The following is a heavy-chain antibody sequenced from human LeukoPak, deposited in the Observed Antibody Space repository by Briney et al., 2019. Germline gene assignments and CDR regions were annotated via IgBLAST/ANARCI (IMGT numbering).Heavy chain of an antibody. CDR1: GIIFRNYW. D-gene: IGHD4-11*01. V-gene: IGHV3-74*01. CDR2: ITQDGSST. J-gene: IGHJ4*02. Sequence: GGSLRLSCTTSGIIFRNYWIHWVRQAPGKGLVWVSHITQDGSSTFCADSVKGRFTTSRDNAKNTVFLQMNSLTAEDTGVYYCATDDYRGLGYWGQGILVTVSS. CDR3: ATDDYRGLGY.